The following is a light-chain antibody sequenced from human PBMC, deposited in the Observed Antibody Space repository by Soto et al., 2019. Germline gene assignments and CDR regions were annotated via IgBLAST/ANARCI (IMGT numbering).Light chain of an antibody. J-gene: IGKJ1*01. V-gene: IGKV3-20*01. CDR3: HQHGSSPGT. Sequence: EIVLTQSPGTLSLSPGERATLSCRASQSVSSSYLAWYQQKPGQAPRLLIYAASSRATGIPHRSRRSAAGTDFALTISRLEAEDLAVHYCHQHGSSPGTFGQGPKVEIQ. CDR1: QSVSSSY. CDR2: AAS.